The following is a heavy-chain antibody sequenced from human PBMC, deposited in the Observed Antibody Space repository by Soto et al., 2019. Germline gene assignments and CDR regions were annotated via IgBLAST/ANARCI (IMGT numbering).Heavy chain of an antibody. CDR1: GFTFSSYS. CDR3: AKGAVVTIFGVVMYYFDY. J-gene: IGHJ4*02. Sequence: GGSLRLSCAASGFTFSSYSMNWVRQVPGKGLEWISYISSSSSAIYYADSVKGRFTISRDNSKNTLYLQMNSLRAEDTAVYYCAKGAVVTIFGVVMYYFDYWGQGTLVTVSS. V-gene: IGHV3-48*01. CDR2: ISSSSSAI. D-gene: IGHD3-3*01.